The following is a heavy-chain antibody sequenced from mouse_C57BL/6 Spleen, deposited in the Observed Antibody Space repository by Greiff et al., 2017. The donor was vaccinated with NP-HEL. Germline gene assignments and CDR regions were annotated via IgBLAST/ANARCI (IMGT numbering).Heavy chain of an antibody. V-gene: IGHV1-59*01. Sequence: QVQLKQPGAELVRPGTSVKLSCKASGYTFTSYWMHWVKQRPGQGLEWIGVIDPSDSYTNYNQKFKGKATLTVDTSSSTAYMQLSSLTSEDSAVYYCARSSILYSNYVYFDYWGQGTTLTVSS. CDR1: GYTFTSYW. CDR3: ARSSILYSNYVYFDY. D-gene: IGHD2-5*01. CDR2: IDPSDSYT. J-gene: IGHJ2*01.